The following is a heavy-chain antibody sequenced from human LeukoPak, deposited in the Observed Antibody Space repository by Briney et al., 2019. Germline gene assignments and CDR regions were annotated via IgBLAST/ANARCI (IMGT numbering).Heavy chain of an antibody. D-gene: IGHD4-17*01. J-gene: IGHJ4*02. Sequence: SETLSLTCTVSDGSISSPDHYWGWIRQPPGKGLEWIGIIYYTGSTYYNLSLKSRVIISVDTSNSQFSLKVKSMTAADTAVYYCARRFFYGDYDTYYFDYWGQGILVTVSS. CDR2: IYYTGST. V-gene: IGHV4-39*01. CDR1: DGSISSPDHY. CDR3: ARRFFYGDYDTYYFDY.